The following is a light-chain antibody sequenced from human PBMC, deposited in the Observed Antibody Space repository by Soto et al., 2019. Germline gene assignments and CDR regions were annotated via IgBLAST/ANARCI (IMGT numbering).Light chain of an antibody. V-gene: IGKV3-11*01. J-gene: IGKJ5*01. Sequence: EVVLTQSPATLSLSPGERVTLSCRASQHISGYLAWYQQKPGQAPRLLIYDASNRATGVPARFSGSGSGTDFTLTISSLEPEDFAVYYCQQRSNWPPITFGQGTRLEIK. CDR3: QQRSNWPPIT. CDR1: QHISGY. CDR2: DAS.